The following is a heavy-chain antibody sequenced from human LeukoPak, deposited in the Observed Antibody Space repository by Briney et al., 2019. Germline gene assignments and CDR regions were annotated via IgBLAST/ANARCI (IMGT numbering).Heavy chain of an antibody. CDR2: INAGNGNT. CDR1: GYTFTSYA. D-gene: IGHD6-13*01. CDR3: ARPHSSSWYDY. J-gene: IGHJ4*02. Sequence: ASVKVSCKASGYTFTSYAMHWVRQAPGQRLEWTGWINAGNGNTKYSQKFQGRVTITRDTSASTAYMELSSLRSEDTAVYYCARPHSSSWYDYWGQGTLVTVSS. V-gene: IGHV1-3*01.